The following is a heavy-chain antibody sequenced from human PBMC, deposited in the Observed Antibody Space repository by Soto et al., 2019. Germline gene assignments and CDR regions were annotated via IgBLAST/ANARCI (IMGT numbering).Heavy chain of an antibody. V-gene: IGHV3-21*01. CDR3: ARDQVPGLDAFDI. Sequence: GGSLRLSCAASGFTFSSYSMNWVRQAPGKGLEWVSSISRSAGNTYYADSVKGRFTISRDNAKNSMYPQMNSLRAEDTAVYYCARDQVPGLDAFDIWGQGTMVTVSS. CDR1: GFTFSSYS. CDR2: ISRSAGNT. J-gene: IGHJ3*02.